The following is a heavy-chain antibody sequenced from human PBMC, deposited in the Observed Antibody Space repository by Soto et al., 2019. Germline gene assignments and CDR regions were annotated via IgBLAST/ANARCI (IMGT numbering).Heavy chain of an antibody. CDR1: GGSITSGTYY. Sequence: QLQLQESGPGLVKPSETLSLTCTVSGGSITSGTYYWGWIRQPPGKGLEWIGSIYYSGSTYYNPSLKRRATISVDTSKNQYSLKLTSVTAADTAVYYCARHANRNYYDAFDIWGQGTMVTVSS. V-gene: IGHV4-39*01. CDR2: IYYSGST. D-gene: IGHD3-10*01. CDR3: ARHANRNYYDAFDI. J-gene: IGHJ3*02.